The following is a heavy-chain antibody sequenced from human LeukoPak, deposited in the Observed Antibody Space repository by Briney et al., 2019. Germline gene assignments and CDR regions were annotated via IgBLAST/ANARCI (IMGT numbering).Heavy chain of an antibody. CDR1: GGSISSYY. D-gene: IGHD6-6*01. CDR3: AREEARGYYYMDV. J-gene: IGHJ6*03. CDR2: IYYSGST. Sequence: SQTLSLTCTVSGGSISSYYWSWIRQPPGKGLEWIGYIYYSGSTNYNPSLKSRVTISVDTSKNQFSLKLSSVTAADTAVYYCAREEARGYYYMDVWGKGTTVTVSS. V-gene: IGHV4-59*01.